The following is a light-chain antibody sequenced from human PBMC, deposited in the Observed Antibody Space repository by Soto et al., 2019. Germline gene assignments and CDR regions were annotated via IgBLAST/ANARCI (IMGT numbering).Light chain of an antibody. V-gene: IGLV1-44*01. Sequence: QSVLTQPPSASGTPGQRVTISCSGSSSNIGSNTVNWYQHLPGTAPRLLIWSNDQRPSGVPDRLSGSKSGASASLAISGLQSEDEADYYCGAWDDSLNAYVFGTGTKLTVL. CDR3: GAWDDSLNAYV. J-gene: IGLJ1*01. CDR1: SSNIGSNT. CDR2: SND.